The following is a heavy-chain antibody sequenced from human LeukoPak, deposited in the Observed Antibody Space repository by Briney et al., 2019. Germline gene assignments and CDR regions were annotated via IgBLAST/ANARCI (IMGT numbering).Heavy chain of an antibody. CDR3: ARGFGSSWFYFDY. V-gene: IGHV3-21*01. J-gene: IGHJ4*02. D-gene: IGHD6-13*01. CDR1: GFTFISYS. Sequence: GGSLRLSCAASGFTFISYSMNWVRQAPGKGLEWVSSISSSSSYIFYADSVKGRFTISRDNAKNSLYLQMDSLRVEDTAVYYCARGFGSSWFYFDYWGQGTLVTVSS. CDR2: ISSSSSYI.